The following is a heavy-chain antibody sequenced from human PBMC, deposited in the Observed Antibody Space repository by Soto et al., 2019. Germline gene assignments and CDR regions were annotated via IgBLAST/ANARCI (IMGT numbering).Heavy chain of an antibody. CDR3: AREGPSGYSYGYPDNYYYYGMDV. Sequence: SVKVSCKASGGTFSSYAISWVRQAPGQGLEWMGGIIPIFGTANYAQKFQGRVTITADESTSTAYMELSSLRSEDTAVYYCAREGPSGYSYGYPDNYYYYGMDVWGQGTTVTVS. V-gene: IGHV1-69*13. CDR2: IIPIFGTA. J-gene: IGHJ6*02. CDR1: GGTFSSYA. D-gene: IGHD5-18*01.